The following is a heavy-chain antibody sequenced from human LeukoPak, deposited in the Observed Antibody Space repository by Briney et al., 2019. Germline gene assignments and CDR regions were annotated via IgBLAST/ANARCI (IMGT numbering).Heavy chain of an antibody. CDR2: ISYDGSNK. V-gene: IGHV3-30*18. Sequence: PGGSLRLSCAASGFTFSNYGMHWVRQAPGKGLEWVAFISYDGSNKYYADSVKGRFTISRDNSKNTLYLQMNSLRAEDTAVYYCAKDPRRYSRTGSYFDYWGQGTLVTVSS. CDR3: AKDPRRYSRTGSYFDY. CDR1: GFTFSNYG. D-gene: IGHD6-13*01. J-gene: IGHJ4*02.